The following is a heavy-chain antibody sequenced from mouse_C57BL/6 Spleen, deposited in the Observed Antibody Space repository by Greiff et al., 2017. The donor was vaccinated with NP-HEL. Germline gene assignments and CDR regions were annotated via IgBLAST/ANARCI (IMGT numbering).Heavy chain of an antibody. CDR1: GYSITSGYY. Sequence: EVKVEESGPGLVKPSQSLSLTCSVTGYSITSGYYWNWIRQFPGNKLEWMGYISYDGSNNYNPSLKNRISITRDTSKNQFFLKLNSVTTEDTATYYCARNYGSSYVLDYWGQGTTLTVSS. J-gene: IGHJ2*01. CDR2: ISYDGSN. CDR3: ARNYGSSYVLDY. V-gene: IGHV3-6*01. D-gene: IGHD1-1*01.